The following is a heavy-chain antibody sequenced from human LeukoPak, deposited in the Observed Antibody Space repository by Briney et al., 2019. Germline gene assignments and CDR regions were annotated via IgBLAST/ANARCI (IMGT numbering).Heavy chain of an antibody. D-gene: IGHD3-22*01. Sequence: PGGSLRLSCAASGFTFSSYAMHWVRQAPGKGLEWVAVISYDGSNKYYADSVKGRFTISRDNSKNTLYLQMNSLRAEDTAVYYCAKDAAYDSRGYRIDAFDIWGQGTMVTVSS. CDR3: AKDAAYDSRGYRIDAFDI. J-gene: IGHJ3*02. CDR2: ISYDGSNK. CDR1: GFTFSSYA. V-gene: IGHV3-30-3*01.